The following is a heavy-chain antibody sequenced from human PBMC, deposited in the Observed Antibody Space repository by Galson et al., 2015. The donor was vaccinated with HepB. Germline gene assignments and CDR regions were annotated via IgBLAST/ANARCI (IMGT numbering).Heavy chain of an antibody. J-gene: IGHJ4*02. D-gene: IGHD4-17*01. CDR1: GGSISSYY. Sequence: ETLSLTCTVSGGSISSYYWTWIRQPPGKGLEWIGYIYYSGNTNYNPSLKSRVTISVDTSKNQFSLNLSSMTAADTAVYYCARVGDGDYGHFDYWGQGTLVTVSS. V-gene: IGHV4-59*01. CDR3: ARVGDGDYGHFDY. CDR2: IYYSGNT.